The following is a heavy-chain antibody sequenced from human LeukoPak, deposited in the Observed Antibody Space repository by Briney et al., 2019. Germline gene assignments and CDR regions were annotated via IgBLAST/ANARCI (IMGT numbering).Heavy chain of an antibody. D-gene: IGHD5-12*01. CDR1: GFTFSSYA. CDR3: AKASGFGLYYFDY. V-gene: IGHV3-23*01. CDR2: ISGSGGSA. J-gene: IGHJ4*02. Sequence: GGSLRLSCAASGFTFSSYATSWVRQAPGKGLEWVSAISGSGGSAYYADSVKGRFTISRDNSKNTLYLQMNSLRAEDTAVYYCAKASGFGLYYFDYWGQGTLVTVSS.